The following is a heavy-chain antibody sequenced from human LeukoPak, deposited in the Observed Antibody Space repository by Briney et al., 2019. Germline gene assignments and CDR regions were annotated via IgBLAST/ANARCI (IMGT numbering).Heavy chain of an antibody. D-gene: IGHD1-1*01. CDR3: ARLYTTWFDP. V-gene: IGHV3-21*04. CDR2: ISSSSSYI. CDR1: GFTFSSYS. Sequence: GGSLRLSCAASGFTFSSYSMNWVRQAPGKGLEWVSSISSSSSYIYYADSVKGRFTISRDNTKNSLYLQMNSLRAEDTALYYCARLYTTWFDPWGQGTLVTVSS. J-gene: IGHJ5*02.